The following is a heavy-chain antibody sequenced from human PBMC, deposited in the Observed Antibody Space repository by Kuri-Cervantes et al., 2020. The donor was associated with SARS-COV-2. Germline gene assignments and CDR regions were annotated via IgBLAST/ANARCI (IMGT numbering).Heavy chain of an antibody. V-gene: IGHV3-53*05. D-gene: IGHD4-23*01. J-gene: IGHJ4*02. CDR2: LYGGDKT. Sequence: GGSLRLSCAGSGFTVANYSMSWVRQAPGKGLEWVSILYGGDKTDYADSVKGRFTISRDNSKNTLYLQMNSLRAEDTAVYYCAKDWSLGGNFRYYFDYWGQGTLVTVSS. CDR3: AKDWSLGGNFRYYFDY. CDR1: GFTVANYS.